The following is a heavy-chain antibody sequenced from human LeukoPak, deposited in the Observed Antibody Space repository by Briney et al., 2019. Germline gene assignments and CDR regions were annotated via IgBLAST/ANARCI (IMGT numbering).Heavy chain of an antibody. D-gene: IGHD3-10*01. CDR1: GFTFSSYG. CDR2: ISGSGGST. V-gene: IGHV3-23*01. J-gene: IGHJ4*02. CDR3: AKDQDFYGSGIDY. Sequence: GGTLRLSCAASGFTFSSYGMNWVRQAPGKGLEWVSAISGSGGSTYYADSVKGRFTISRDNSKNTLYLQMNSLRAEDTAVYYCAKDQDFYGSGIDYWGQGTLVTVSS.